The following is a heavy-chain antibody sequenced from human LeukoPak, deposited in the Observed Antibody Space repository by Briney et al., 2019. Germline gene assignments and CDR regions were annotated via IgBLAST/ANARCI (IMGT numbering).Heavy chain of an antibody. J-gene: IGHJ4*02. CDR2: IRYDESNK. Sequence: VGSLRLSCAASGFTFSSYGMIWVPQAPGKGLRWVAFIRYDESNKYYADSVKGRFTISGDYSKNTLDLQMNSMRREATAVYHCANHDDGVHAIITYWRQGTLVSLSS. V-gene: IGHV3-30*02. CDR3: ANHDDGVHAIITY. CDR1: GFTFSSYG. D-gene: IGHD4-17*01.